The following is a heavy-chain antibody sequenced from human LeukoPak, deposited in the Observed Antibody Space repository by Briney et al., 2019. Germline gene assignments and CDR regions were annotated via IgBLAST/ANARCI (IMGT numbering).Heavy chain of an antibody. D-gene: IGHD5-18*01. J-gene: IGHJ4*02. Sequence: PGGSLRPSCAASEFTFSSYWMSWVRQAPGKGLEWVANIKKDGSEKYYVDSVKGRFTISRDNAKKSLYLQMNSLRAEDTAVYYCARHLSGITGYTYGRGIDYWGQGTLLTVSS. V-gene: IGHV3-7*01. CDR3: ARHLSGITGYTYGRGIDY. CDR1: EFTFSSYW. CDR2: IKKDGSEK.